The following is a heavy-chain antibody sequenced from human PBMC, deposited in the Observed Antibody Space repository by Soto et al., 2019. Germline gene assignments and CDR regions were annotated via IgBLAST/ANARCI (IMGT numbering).Heavy chain of an antibody. V-gene: IGHV4-4*02. CDR3: AIVTGTYYYGGDI. CDR2: IYHSGST. Sequence: SETLSLTCAVSGGAISSSNLWSWVRQPPGGGLEWILEIYHSGSTNYNPSLRRGVTISVEKSKNQVSLKLSAVTAGDTAVYYCAIVTGTYYYGGDIWGQGTTVTVSS. J-gene: IGHJ6*01. CDR1: GGAISSSNL. D-gene: IGHD1-7*01.